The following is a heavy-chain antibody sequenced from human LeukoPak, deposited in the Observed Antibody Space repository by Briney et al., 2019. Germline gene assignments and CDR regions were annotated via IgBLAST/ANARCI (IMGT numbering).Heavy chain of an antibody. V-gene: IGHV3-21*01. D-gene: IGHD3-3*01. CDR3: AREITIFGVVIMSAFDI. Sequence: GGSLRLSCAASGFTFSSYSMNWVRQAPGKGLEWVSSISSSSSYIYYADSVKGRFTISRDNAKNSLYLQMNSLRAEDTAVYYCAREITIFGVVIMSAFDIWGQGIMVTVSS. CDR2: ISSSSSYI. J-gene: IGHJ3*02. CDR1: GFTFSSYS.